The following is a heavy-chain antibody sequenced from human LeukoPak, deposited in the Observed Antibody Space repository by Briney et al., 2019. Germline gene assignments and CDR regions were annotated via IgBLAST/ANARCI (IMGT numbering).Heavy chain of an antibody. V-gene: IGHV3-23*01. CDR1: GFPFSSFA. Sequence: PGGSLRLSCAASGFPFSSFAMSWVRQAPGKGLEWVSTISGGGDNTYYADSAKGRFTISRDNSKNTLFLQMVSLRAEDTAVYYCAKFEGALLGNYYMDVWGKGTTVTVSS. CDR2: ISGGGDNT. J-gene: IGHJ6*03. CDR3: AKFEGALLGNYYMDV.